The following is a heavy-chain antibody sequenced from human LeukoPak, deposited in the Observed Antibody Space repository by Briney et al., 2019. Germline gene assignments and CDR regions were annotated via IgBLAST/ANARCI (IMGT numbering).Heavy chain of an antibody. D-gene: IGHD3-16*01. Sequence: PSETLSLTCTVSGGSISSSNYYWGWIRQPPGKGLEWIGSIYYSGSTYYNPSLKSRVTISVDTSKKQFSLRLSSVTAADTAVCYCARRLSGPLDYWGQGTLVTVSS. V-gene: IGHV4-39*01. CDR2: IYYSGST. CDR3: ARRLSGPLDY. J-gene: IGHJ4*02. CDR1: GGSISSSNYY.